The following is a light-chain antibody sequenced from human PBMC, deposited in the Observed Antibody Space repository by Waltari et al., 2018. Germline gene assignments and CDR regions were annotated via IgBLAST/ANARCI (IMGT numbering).Light chain of an antibody. V-gene: IGKV2-29*02. CDR2: EVS. J-gene: IGKJ4*01. CDR1: QSLLHTHGKTY. Sequence: EIVMTQTPLSLSVTPGEPASLPGKANQSLLHTHGKTYLYWYLHTAGHSPQLLIYEVSTRFSGVPDRFSGSGSGTDFTLTIRRVEAEDVGFYYCMQGVNLPLTFGGGTKVGI. CDR3: MQGVNLPLT.